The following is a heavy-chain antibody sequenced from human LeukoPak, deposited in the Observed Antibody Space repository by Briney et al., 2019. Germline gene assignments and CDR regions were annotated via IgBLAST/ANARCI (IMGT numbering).Heavy chain of an antibody. CDR2: MNPNSGNT. D-gene: IGHD6-13*01. CDR3: ARVSSSSWYGEDY. V-gene: IGHV1-8*02. J-gene: IGHJ4*02. CDR1: GYTFTSYY. Sequence: ASVKVSCKASGYTFTSYYMHWVRQATGQGLEWMGWMNPNSGNTGYAQKFQGRVTMTRNTSISTAYMELSSLRSEDTAVYYCARVSSSSWYGEDYWGQGTLVTVSS.